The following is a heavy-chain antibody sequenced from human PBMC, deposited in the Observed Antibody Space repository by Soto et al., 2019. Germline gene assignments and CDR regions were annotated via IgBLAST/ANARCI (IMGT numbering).Heavy chain of an antibody. J-gene: IGHJ4*02. D-gene: IGHD6-6*01. V-gene: IGHV4-34*01. Sequence: SETLSLTCAVYGGSFSGYYWSWIRQPPGKGLEWIGEINHSGSTNYNPSLKSRVTISVDTSKNQFSLKLSSVTAADTAVYYCARGLGVDIAARGIYYFDYWGQGTLVTVSS. CDR3: ARGLGVDIAARGIYYFDY. CDR2: INHSGST. CDR1: GGSFSGYY.